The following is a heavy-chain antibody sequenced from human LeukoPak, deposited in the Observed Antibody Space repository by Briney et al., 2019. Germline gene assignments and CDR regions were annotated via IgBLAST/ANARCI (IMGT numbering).Heavy chain of an antibody. CDR1: GFTFSSYA. Sequence: GGSLRLSCAASGFTFSSYAMSWVRQAPGKGLEWVSAISGSGGSTYYADSVKGRFTISRDNSKNTLYLQMNSLRAEDTAVYYCAKTHTKYGGNSGAVDYWGQGTLVTVSS. V-gene: IGHV3-23*01. CDR2: ISGSGGST. J-gene: IGHJ4*02. D-gene: IGHD4-23*01. CDR3: AKTHTKYGGNSGAVDY.